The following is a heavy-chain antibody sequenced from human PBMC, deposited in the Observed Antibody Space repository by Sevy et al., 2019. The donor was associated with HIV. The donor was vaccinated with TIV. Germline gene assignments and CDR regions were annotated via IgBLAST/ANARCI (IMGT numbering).Heavy chain of an antibody. V-gene: IGHV3-11*01. CDR2: ISDSGHIK. CDR1: GFTFSDFY. CDR3: VRGGGRIHDFDY. J-gene: IGHJ4*02. Sequence: GESLRLSCAASGFTFSDFYMSWIRQAPGKGLEWVSYISDSGHIKHYEDSVKGRFLISRDNAHNTVHLQMNSLTAEDTADYYCVRGGGRIHDFDYWGRGTLVTVSS. D-gene: IGHD3-16*01.